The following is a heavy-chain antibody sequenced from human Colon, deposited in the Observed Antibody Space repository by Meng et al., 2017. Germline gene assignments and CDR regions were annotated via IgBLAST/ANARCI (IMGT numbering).Heavy chain of an antibody. D-gene: IGHD2-21*02. J-gene: IGHJ4*02. CDR1: GFSVSSNY. Sequence: GESLKISCAASGFSVSSNYMTWVRQAPGKGLEWVSLIYSGGSTDYADSVKGRFTIPRDNSKNTLYLQMNSLRPEDTAVYYCAGVVTAIFYWGQGTLVTVSS. CDR3: AGVVTAIFY. CDR2: IYSGGST. V-gene: IGHV3-66*02.